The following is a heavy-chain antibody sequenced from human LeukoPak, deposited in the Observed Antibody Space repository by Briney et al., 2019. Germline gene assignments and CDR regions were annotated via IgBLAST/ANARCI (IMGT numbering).Heavy chain of an antibody. Sequence: SETLSLTCTVSGGSISSSSYYWSWIRQPPGKGLEWIGFIYYSGSTNYNPSLKSRVTISVDTSKNQFSLKLSSVTAADTAVYYCASSYSTDYYYYYMDVWGKGATVTVSS. CDR2: IYYSGST. V-gene: IGHV4-61*01. J-gene: IGHJ6*03. D-gene: IGHD1-26*01. CDR1: GGSISSSSYY. CDR3: ASSYSTDYYYYYMDV.